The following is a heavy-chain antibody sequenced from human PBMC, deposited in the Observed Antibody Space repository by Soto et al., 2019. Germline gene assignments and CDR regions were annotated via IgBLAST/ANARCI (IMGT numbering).Heavy chain of an antibody. CDR1: GGSISGGVYY. Sequence: QVQLQESGPGLVKPSQTLSLTCTVSGGSISGGVYYWSWIRQPPGKGLEWIGYIFDSGSTYYNPSLKGRGTISVDTSKNQFSLRLSSVTAADPAVYYCAREIIPLTTDWYFDLWGRGTLVTVSS. CDR2: IFDSGST. V-gene: IGHV4-30-4*01. CDR3: AREIIPLTTDWYFDL. D-gene: IGHD4-17*01. J-gene: IGHJ2*01.